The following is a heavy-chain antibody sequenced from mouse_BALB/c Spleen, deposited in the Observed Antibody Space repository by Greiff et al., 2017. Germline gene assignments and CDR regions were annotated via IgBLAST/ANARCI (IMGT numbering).Heavy chain of an antibody. CDR1: GYTFTDYA. V-gene: IGHV1S137*01. Sequence: LLESGAELVRPGVSVKISCKGSGYTFTDYAMHWVKQSHAKSLEWIGVISTYYGDASYNQKFKGKATMTVDKSSSTAYMELARLTSEDSAIYYCARGGYDDAMDYWGQGTSVTVSS. CDR2: ISTYYGDA. CDR3: ARGGYDDAMDY. D-gene: IGHD2-14*01. J-gene: IGHJ4*01.